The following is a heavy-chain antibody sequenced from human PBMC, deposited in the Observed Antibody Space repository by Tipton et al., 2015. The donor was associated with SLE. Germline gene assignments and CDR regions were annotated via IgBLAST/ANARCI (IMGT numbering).Heavy chain of an antibody. CDR3: ARRGGGYHRTTDY. J-gene: IGHJ4*02. CDR1: GGSISSGGYY. CDR2: IYYSGST. V-gene: IGHV4-31*02. Sequence: LRLSCTVSGGSISSGGYYWSWIRQHPGKGLEWIGYIYYSGSTYYNPSLKSRVSISIDTSKNQFSLRLTSVTAADTAIYYCARRGGGYHRTTDYWGQGTLVTVSS. D-gene: IGHD3-10*01.